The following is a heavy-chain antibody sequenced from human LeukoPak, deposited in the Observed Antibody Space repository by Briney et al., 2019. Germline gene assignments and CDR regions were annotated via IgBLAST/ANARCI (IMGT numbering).Heavy chain of an antibody. CDR1: GFTFSSYG. CDR3: AKDLLPVAANW. J-gene: IGHJ4*02. CDR2: ISGSGGRT. Sequence: GRSLRLSCAASGFTFSSYGMHWVRQAPGKGLEWVSGISGSGGRTFYADSVKGRFTISRDKSKNTLYLQMNSLRAEDTALYYCAKDLLPVAANWWGQGTLVTVSS. V-gene: IGHV3-23*01. D-gene: IGHD6-19*01.